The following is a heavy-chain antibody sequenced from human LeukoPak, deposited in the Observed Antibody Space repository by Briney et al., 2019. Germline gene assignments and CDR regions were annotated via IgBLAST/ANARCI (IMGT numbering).Heavy chain of an antibody. CDR3: ARDGGSGILD. D-gene: IGHD3-10*01. V-gene: IGHV3-48*03. CDR2: ISSNGSPI. Sequence: GGSLRLSCAASGFPFSSYEMNWVRQAPGKGLEWVSYISSNGSPIFYADSVKGRFTISRDNAKNSLSLLMNSLRAEDTAVDYCARDGGSGILDWGQGTLVTVSS. J-gene: IGHJ4*02. CDR1: GFPFSSYE.